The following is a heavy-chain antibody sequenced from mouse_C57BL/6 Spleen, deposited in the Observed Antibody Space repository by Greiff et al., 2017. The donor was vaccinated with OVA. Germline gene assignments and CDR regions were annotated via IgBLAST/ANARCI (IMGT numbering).Heavy chain of an antibody. Sequence: QVQLQQPGAELLKPGASVKMSCKASGYTFTSSWLTWVKQRPGQGLEWIGDIYPGSGSTNYNEKFKSKATLTVDTSSSTAYMQLSSLTSEDSAVYYCARRNSNYANAMDYWGQGTSVTVSS. J-gene: IGHJ4*01. V-gene: IGHV1-55*01. CDR2: IYPGSGST. CDR1: GYTFTSSW. CDR3: ARRNSNYANAMDY. D-gene: IGHD2-5*01.